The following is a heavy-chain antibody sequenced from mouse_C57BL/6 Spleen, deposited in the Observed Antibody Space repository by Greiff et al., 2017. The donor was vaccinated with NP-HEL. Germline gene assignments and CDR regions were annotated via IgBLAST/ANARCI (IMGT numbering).Heavy chain of an antibody. CDR3: ARGYYGSSSPYAMDY. D-gene: IGHD1-1*01. J-gene: IGHJ4*01. Sequence: QVQLQQPGAELVKPGASVKLSCKASGYTFTSYWMHWVKQRPGQGLEWIGMIHPNSGSTNYTEKVKSKATLTVDKSSSTAYMQLSSLTSEDSAVYYCARGYYGSSSPYAMDYWGQGTSVTVSS. V-gene: IGHV1-64*01. CDR1: GYTFTSYW. CDR2: IHPNSGST.